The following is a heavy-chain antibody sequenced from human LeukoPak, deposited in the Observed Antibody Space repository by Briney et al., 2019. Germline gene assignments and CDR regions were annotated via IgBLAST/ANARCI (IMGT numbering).Heavy chain of an antibody. V-gene: IGHV5-51*01. D-gene: IGHD3-22*01. CDR3: ARVGRYYYDSSGLHTNYYYYGMDV. CDR1: GYSFTSYW. Sequence: GESLKISCKGSGYSFTSYWIGWVRQMPGKGLEWMGIIYPGDSDTRYSPSFQGQVTISADKSISTAYLQWSSLKASDTAMYYCARVGRYYYDSSGLHTNYYYYGMDVWGQGTTVTVSS. CDR2: IYPGDSDT. J-gene: IGHJ6*02.